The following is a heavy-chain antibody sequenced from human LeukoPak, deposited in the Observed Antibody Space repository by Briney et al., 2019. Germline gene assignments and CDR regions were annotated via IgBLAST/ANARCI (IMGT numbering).Heavy chain of an antibody. D-gene: IGHD4-17*01. V-gene: IGHV3-21*01. CDR2: IGGSSSSI. CDR3: AKEGGYGVGEAFDI. J-gene: IGHJ3*02. CDR1: RFTFSTYA. Sequence: PGGSLRLSCAASRFTFSTYAMNWVRQAPGKGLEWVSSIGGSSSSIYYADSVKGRFTISRDNAKNSLYLQMNSLRVEDTAVYYCAKEGGYGVGEAFDIWGQGTMVTVSS.